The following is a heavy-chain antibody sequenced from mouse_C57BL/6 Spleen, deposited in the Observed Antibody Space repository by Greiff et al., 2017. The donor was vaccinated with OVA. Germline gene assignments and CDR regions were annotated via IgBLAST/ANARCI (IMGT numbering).Heavy chain of an antibody. V-gene: IGHV8-8*01. J-gene: IGHJ3*01. CDR1: GFSLSTLGMG. D-gene: IGHD2-4*01. CDR3: ARPYDYDGGAWFAY. CDR2: IWWDDDK. Sequence: QVTLKVSGPGILQPSQTLSLTCSFSGFSLSTLGMGVGWIRQPPGKGLEWLAHIWWDDDKYYNPALKSRLTISKDTSKNQVFLKIANVDTADTATYYCARPYDYDGGAWFAYWGQGTLVTVSA.